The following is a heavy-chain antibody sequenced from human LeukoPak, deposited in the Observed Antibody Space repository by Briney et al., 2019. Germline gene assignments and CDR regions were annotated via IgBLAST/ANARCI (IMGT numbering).Heavy chain of an antibody. Sequence: GGSLRLSCAASGFTFSSYSMNWVRQAPGKGLEWVSSISSSSSYIYYADSVKGRFAISRDNSRNTLYLQMNSLTPEDTAVYYCAKDRCSSTSCPNWFDPWGQGTLVTVSS. J-gene: IGHJ5*02. CDR3: AKDRCSSTSCPNWFDP. CDR2: ISSSSSYI. V-gene: IGHV3-21*01. D-gene: IGHD2-2*01. CDR1: GFTFSSYS.